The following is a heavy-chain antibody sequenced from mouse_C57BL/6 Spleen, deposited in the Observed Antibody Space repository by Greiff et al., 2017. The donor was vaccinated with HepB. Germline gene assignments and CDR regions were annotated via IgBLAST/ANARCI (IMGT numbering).Heavy chain of an antibody. D-gene: IGHD2-4*01. CDR2: INPSSGYT. CDR1: GYTFTSYW. Sequence: VQLQQSGAELAKPGASVKLSCKASGYTFTSYWMHWVKQRPGQGLEWIGYINPSSGYTKYNQKFKDKATLTADKSSSTAYMQLSSLTYADSAVYYWSAYDDYTYYAMDYWGQGTSVTVSS. CDR3: SAYDDYTYYAMDY. V-gene: IGHV1-7*01. J-gene: IGHJ4*01.